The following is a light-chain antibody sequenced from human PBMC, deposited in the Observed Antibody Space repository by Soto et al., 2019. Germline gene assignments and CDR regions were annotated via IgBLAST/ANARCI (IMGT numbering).Light chain of an antibody. J-gene: IGKJ1*01. CDR2: GAS. CDR3: QQNRQWPRT. CDR1: ETVATN. V-gene: IGKV3-15*01. Sequence: EVVMTQSPATLSVSPGERATLSCRASETVATNLAWYQQKPGQAPRLLISGASTWAAGISDRFRGSGSGTEFTLTISSLRSEDSAVYYCQQNRQWPRTFGRGTKVEV.